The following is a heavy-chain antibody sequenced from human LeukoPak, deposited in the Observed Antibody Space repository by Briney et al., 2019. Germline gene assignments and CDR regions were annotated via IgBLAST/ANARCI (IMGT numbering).Heavy chain of an antibody. V-gene: IGHV3-23*01. J-gene: IGHJ4*02. Sequence: GGSLRLSCTASGFTFSSSAMSWVRQAPGRRLEWVSGITDSGDTTYYADSVKGRFTVSRDNSKNTLYLQLNTLRAEDTAVYYCARDVLTGTGRGRQDYWGQGTLVIVS. D-gene: IGHD1-14*01. CDR3: ARDVLTGTGRGRQDY. CDR2: ITDSGDTT. CDR1: GFTFSSSA.